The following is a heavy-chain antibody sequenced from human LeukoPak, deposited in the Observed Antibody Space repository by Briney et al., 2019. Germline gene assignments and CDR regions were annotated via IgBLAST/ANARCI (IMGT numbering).Heavy chain of an antibody. D-gene: IGHD2-2*01. CDR2: INTDSSDI. Sequence: GGSLRLSCAASGFTFSRYAMNWVRQAPGKGLEWVSYINTDSSDIHYADSVKGRFTISRDNARNTLYLQLSSLRAEDSGVYYCARDTFQPGLINSWGQGTLVTVSS. V-gene: IGHV3-21*05. CDR1: GFTFSRYA. CDR3: ARDTFQPGLINS. J-gene: IGHJ4*02.